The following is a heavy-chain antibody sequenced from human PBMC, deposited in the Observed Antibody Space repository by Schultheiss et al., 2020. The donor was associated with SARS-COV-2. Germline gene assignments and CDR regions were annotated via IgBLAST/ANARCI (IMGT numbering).Heavy chain of an antibody. Sequence: SETLSLTCTVSGGSISSYYWSWIRQPAGKGLEWIGRIYTSGSTNYNPSLKSRVTMSVDTSKNQLSLRLSSVTAADTAVYYCARGRNWGYYFDCWGQGTLVTVSS. CDR2: IYTSGST. J-gene: IGHJ4*02. CDR3: ARGRNWGYYFDC. V-gene: IGHV4-4*07. CDR1: GGSISSYY. D-gene: IGHD7-27*01.